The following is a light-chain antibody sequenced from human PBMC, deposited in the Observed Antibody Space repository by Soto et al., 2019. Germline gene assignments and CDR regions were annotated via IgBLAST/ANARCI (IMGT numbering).Light chain of an antibody. CDR2: GAS. V-gene: IGKV3-15*01. J-gene: IGKJ4*01. CDR1: QSVSSN. Sequence: VLTQSPGTLSFTPGERATLSCRASQSVSSNLAWYQQKPGQAPRLLIYGASTRATGIPARFSGSGSGTEFTLTISSLPSEDFGVYYCQQYNIWLTFGGGTKV. CDR3: QQYNIWLT.